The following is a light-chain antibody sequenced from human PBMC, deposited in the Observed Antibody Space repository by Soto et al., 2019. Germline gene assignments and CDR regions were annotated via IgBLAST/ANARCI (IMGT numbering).Light chain of an antibody. CDR3: QQTNSFPRT. CDR2: AAS. J-gene: IGKJ1*01. CDR1: QDIGTW. V-gene: IGKV1-12*01. Sequence: DIQMTQSPSSESASVGDSVTITCRASQDIGTWLAWYQQKPGKAPSLLIYAASSLQSGVPSRFSGSRSGTDFTLTINSLQPEDIATYYCQQTNSFPRTFGQGTKVEVK.